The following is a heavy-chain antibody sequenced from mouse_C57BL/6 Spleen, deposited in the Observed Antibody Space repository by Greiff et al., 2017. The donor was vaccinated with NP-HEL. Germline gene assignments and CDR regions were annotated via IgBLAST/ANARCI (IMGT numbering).Heavy chain of an antibody. D-gene: IGHD1-1*01. CDR3: ARDYYGRGQRDYAMDY. V-gene: IGHV1-9*01. CDR2: ILPGSGST. Sequence: VKLVESGAELMKPGASVKLSCKATGYTFTGYWIEWVKQRPGHGLEWIGEILPGSGSTNYNEKFKGKATFTADTSSNTAYMQLSSLTTEDAAIYYCARDYYGRGQRDYAMDYWGQGTSVTVSS. J-gene: IGHJ4*01. CDR1: GYTFTGYW.